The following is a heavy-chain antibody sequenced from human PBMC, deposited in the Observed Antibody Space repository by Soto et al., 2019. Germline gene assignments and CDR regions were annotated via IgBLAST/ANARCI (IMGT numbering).Heavy chain of an antibody. D-gene: IGHD1-7*01. CDR3: ARPLIGNTIDL. CDR2: INPSRGSA. V-gene: IGHV1-46*01. CDR1: GYTFFKYF. J-gene: IGHJ3*01. Sequence: GASVKVSCKASGYTFFKYFIHWVRQAPGQGLEWIGIINPSRGSATYGPIFQGRVSLTTDMPTSTVYMELSSLRSEETAIYYCARPLIGNTIDLWGQGTSVTVSS.